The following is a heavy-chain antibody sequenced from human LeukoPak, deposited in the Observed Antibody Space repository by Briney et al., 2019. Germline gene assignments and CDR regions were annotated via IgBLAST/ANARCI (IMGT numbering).Heavy chain of an antibody. CDR1: GYTFTGHY. CDR2: INPNSGGT. V-gene: IGHV1-2*02. CDR3: ARAMGNGPRAYYYYGMDV. J-gene: IGHJ6*02. Sequence: ASVKVSCKASGYTFTGHYMHWVRQAPGQGLEWMGWINPNSGGTNYAQKFQGRVTTTRDTSISTAYMELSRLRSDDTAVYYCARAMGNGPRAYYYYGMDVWGQGTTVTVSS. D-gene: IGHD5-18*01.